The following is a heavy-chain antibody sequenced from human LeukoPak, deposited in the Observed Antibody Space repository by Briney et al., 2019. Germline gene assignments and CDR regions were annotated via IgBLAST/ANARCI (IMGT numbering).Heavy chain of an antibody. J-gene: IGHJ4*02. CDR2: IYYSGST. CDR1: GGSISSSSYY. V-gene: IGHV4-39*01. Sequence: SETLSLTCTVSGGSISSSSYYWGWIRQPPGKGLEWIGSIYYSGSTYYNPSLKSRVTISVDTSKNQFSLQLSSVTAADTAVYYCARRDNYDYVWGSYHPDYWGQGTLVTVSS. CDR3: ARRDNYDYVWGSYHPDY. D-gene: IGHD3-16*02.